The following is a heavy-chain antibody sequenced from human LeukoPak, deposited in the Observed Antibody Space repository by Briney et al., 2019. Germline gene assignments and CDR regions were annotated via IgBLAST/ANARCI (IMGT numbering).Heavy chain of an antibody. J-gene: IGHJ6*02. D-gene: IGHD2-15*01. CDR2: IDPDSGGT. Sequence: ASMKVSCKTSGYTFADYYLHWVRQAPGQGLEWMGSIDPDSGGTNSAQKFQGRVTMTRDTSISTAHMELSSLRSEDTAVYYCARDDRVVAANEGDLERPEYYYYGMDVWGQGTTVTVSS. CDR3: ARDDRVVAANEGDLERPEYYYYGMDV. CDR1: GYTFADYY. V-gene: IGHV1-2*02.